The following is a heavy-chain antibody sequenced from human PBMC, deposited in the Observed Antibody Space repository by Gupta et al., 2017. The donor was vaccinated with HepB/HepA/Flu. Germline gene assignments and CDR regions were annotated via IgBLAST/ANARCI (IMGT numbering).Heavy chain of an antibody. CDR3: AKVSVAGDLWSHFDY. CDR1: GFTFSSYA. CDR2: ISGSGGST. J-gene: IGHJ4*02. D-gene: IGHD3-16*01. Sequence: EVQLLESGGGLVQPGGSLRLSCAASGFTFSSYAMSWVRHATGKGLEWVSAISGSGGSTYYADSVKGRFTISRDNSKNTLYLQMNSLRAEDTAVYYCAKVSVAGDLWSHFDYWGQGTLVTVSS. V-gene: IGHV3-23*01.